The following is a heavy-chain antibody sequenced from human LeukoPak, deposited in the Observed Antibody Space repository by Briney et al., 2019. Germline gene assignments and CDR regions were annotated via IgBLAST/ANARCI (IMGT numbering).Heavy chain of an antibody. CDR1: GGSISGYY. J-gene: IGHJ4*02. CDR2: INHSGST. D-gene: IGHD3-10*01. CDR3: AREGGGYGSGSYYYDY. V-gene: IGHV4-34*01. Sequence: SETLSLTCTVSGGSISGYYWSWIRQPPGKGLEWIGEINHSGSTNYNPSLKSRVTISVDTSKNQFSLKLSSVTAADTAVYYCAREGGGYGSGSYYYDYWGQGTLVTVSS.